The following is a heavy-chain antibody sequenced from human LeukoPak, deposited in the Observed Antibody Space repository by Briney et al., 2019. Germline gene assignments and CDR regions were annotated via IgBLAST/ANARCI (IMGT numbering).Heavy chain of an antibody. J-gene: IGHJ4*02. CDR3: ARRGVGATFGFDY. Sequence: GGSLRLSCAASGFTFSSYSMNWVRQAPGKGLEWVSSISSSSSYIYYADSVKGRFTISRDNAKNSLYLQMNSLRAEDTAVYYCARRGVGATFGFDYWGQGTLVTVSS. CDR2: ISSSSSYI. V-gene: IGHV3-21*01. CDR1: GFTFSSYS. D-gene: IGHD1-26*01.